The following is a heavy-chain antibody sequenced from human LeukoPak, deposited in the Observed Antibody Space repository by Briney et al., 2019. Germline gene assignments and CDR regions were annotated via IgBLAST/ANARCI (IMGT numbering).Heavy chain of an antibody. Sequence: GGCLRLSCAASGFNFSTYWMSWVRQVPGKGLERVANIKEDGSEINYVDAVKGRFSISRDNAKTSLYLQMNNLSVADTAVYYCVTDQTGRHPYFFDYWGQGTLVTVSS. J-gene: IGHJ4*02. CDR3: VTDQTGRHPYFFDY. CDR2: IKEDGSEI. V-gene: IGHV3-7*01. D-gene: IGHD3-10*01. CDR1: GFNFSTYW.